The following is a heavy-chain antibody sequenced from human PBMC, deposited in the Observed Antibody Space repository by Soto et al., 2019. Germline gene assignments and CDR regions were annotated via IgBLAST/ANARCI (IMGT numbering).Heavy chain of an antibody. CDR1: GYTFTSYA. D-gene: IGHD4-17*01. CDR2: INAGNGNT. J-gene: IGHJ4*02. CDR3: ARDRNYGDYNRSFDY. V-gene: IGHV1-3*01. Sequence: VKVSCKASGYTFTSYAVHWVRQAPGQRLEWMGWINAGNGNTKYSQKFQGRVTITRDTSASTAYMELSSLRSEDTAVYYCARDRNYGDYNRSFDYWGQGTLVTVSS.